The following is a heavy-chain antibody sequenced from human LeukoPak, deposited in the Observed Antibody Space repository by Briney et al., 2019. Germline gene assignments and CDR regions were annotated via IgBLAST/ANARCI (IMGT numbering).Heavy chain of an antibody. V-gene: IGHV3-74*01. CDR1: GFTFSSYW. Sequence: GGSLRPSCAASGFTFSSYWLYWVRQAPGKGLVWVSRINSDGSSTDYADSVKGRFTVSRDNAKNTLYLQVNNLRAEDTAVYYCARGPSSNWSGLDFWGQGTLLTVSS. CDR3: ARGPSSNWSGLDF. J-gene: IGHJ4*02. D-gene: IGHD6-13*01. CDR2: INSDGSST.